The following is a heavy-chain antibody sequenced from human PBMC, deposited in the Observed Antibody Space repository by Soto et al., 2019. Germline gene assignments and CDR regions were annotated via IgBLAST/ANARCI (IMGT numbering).Heavy chain of an antibody. Sequence: QVQLQESGPGLVKPSGTLSLTCAVSGGSISSSNWWSWVRQPPGKGLEWIGEIYHSGSTNYNPSLKSRVTISVDKSKTQFSLKLSCVTAADTAVYYCARDGVTIFGLVRYGMDVWGQGTTVTVSS. V-gene: IGHV4-4*02. CDR3: ARDGVTIFGLVRYGMDV. CDR1: GGSISSSNW. J-gene: IGHJ6*02. CDR2: IYHSGST. D-gene: IGHD3-3*01.